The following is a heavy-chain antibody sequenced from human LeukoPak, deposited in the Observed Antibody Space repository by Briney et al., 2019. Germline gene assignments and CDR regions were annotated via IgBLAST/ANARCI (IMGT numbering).Heavy chain of an antibody. CDR3: AREAPLYSSSWYGYYYGMDV. D-gene: IGHD6-13*01. CDR1: GYTFTSYD. CDR2: VNPNSGNT. V-gene: IGHV1-8*01. J-gene: IGHJ6*02. Sequence: ASVKVSCKASGYTFTSYDINWVRQATGQGLEWMGWVNPNSGNTGYAQKFQGRVTMTRDTSTSTVYMELSSLRSEDTAVYYCAREAPLYSSSWYGYYYGMDVWGQGTTVTVSS.